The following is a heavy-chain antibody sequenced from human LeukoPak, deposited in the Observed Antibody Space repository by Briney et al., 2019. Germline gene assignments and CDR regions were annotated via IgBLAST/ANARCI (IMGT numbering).Heavy chain of an antibody. CDR2: IYTSGST. Sequence: SETLSLTCTVSGGSISSYYWSWIRQPAGKGLEWIGRIYTSGSTNYNPSLKSRVTISVDTSKNQFSLKLSSVTAADTAVYYCARGNSWSTYYYYGMDVWGQGTTVTVSS. D-gene: IGHD6-13*01. J-gene: IGHJ6*02. CDR1: GGSISSYY. CDR3: ARGNSWSTYYYYGMDV. V-gene: IGHV4-4*07.